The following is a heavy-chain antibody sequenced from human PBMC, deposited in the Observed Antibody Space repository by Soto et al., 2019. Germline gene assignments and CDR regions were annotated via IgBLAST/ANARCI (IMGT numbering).Heavy chain of an antibody. D-gene: IGHD2-15*01. CDR2: ISGSGGST. Sequence: EVQLLESGGGLVQPGGSLRLSCAASGFTFSSYAMSWVRQAPGKGLEWVSAISGSGGSTYYADSVKGRFTISRDNSKNTMYLQMNSLRAEDTAVYYCAKALEGSSFTYYYYYYMDVWGKGTTVTVSS. J-gene: IGHJ6*03. V-gene: IGHV3-23*01. CDR3: AKALEGSSFTYYYYYYMDV. CDR1: GFTFSSYA.